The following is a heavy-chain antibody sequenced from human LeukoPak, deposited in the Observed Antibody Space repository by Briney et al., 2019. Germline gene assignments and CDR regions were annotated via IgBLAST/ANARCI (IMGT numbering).Heavy chain of an antibody. V-gene: IGHV1-18*01. CDR3: AREDYGGNSIRYYYYGMDV. J-gene: IGHJ6*02. Sequence: ASVKVSCKASGYTFTSYGISWVRQAPGQGLEWMGWISAYNGNTNYAQKLQGRVTMTTDTSTSTAYMELRSLRSEDTAVYYCAREDYGGNSIRYYYYGMDVWGQGTTVTVSS. CDR1: GYTFTSYG. CDR2: ISAYNGNT. D-gene: IGHD4-23*01.